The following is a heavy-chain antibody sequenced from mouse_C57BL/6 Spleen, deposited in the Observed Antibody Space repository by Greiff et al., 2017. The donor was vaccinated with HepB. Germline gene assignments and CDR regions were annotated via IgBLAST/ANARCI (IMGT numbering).Heavy chain of an antibody. Sequence: EVKLVESGGGLVKPGGSLKLSCAASGFTFSDYGMHWVRQAPEKGLEWVAYISSGSSTIYYAATVKGRFTISRDNAKNTLFLQMTSLRSEDTAMYYCARDYPYAMDYWGQGTSVTVSS. J-gene: IGHJ4*01. V-gene: IGHV5-17*01. CDR3: ARDYPYAMDY. D-gene: IGHD1-1*02. CDR2: ISSGSSTI. CDR1: GFTFSDYG.